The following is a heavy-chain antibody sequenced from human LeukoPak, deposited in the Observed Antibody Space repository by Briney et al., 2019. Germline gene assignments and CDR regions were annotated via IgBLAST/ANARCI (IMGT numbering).Heavy chain of an antibody. D-gene: IGHD3-22*01. CDR2: INAGNGNT. CDR3: ARAYYYDSSGYYLDY. V-gene: IGHV1-3*03. J-gene: IGHJ4*02. CDR1: GYTFTSYA. Sequence: GASVKVSCKASGYTFTSYAMHWVRQAPGQRLEWMGWINAGNGNTKYSQEFQGRVTITRDASASTAYMELSSLRSEDMAVYYCARAYYYDSSGYYLDYWGQGTLVTVSS.